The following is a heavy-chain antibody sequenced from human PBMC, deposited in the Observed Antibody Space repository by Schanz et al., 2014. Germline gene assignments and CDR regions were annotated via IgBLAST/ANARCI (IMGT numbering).Heavy chain of an antibody. J-gene: IGHJ3*02. CDR2: ISYSGST. Sequence: QVQLQESGPGLVKPSQTLSLTCTVSGGSVSSGGDYWSWIRLHPGKGLEWIGFISYSGSTYYNPSLKSRVTISVDTSKNQFSLKLSSVTAADTAVYYCARDRGHGDLPGDIWGQGTMVTVSS. CDR3: ARDRGHGDLPGDI. CDR1: GGSVSSGGDY. D-gene: IGHD4-17*01. V-gene: IGHV4-31*03.